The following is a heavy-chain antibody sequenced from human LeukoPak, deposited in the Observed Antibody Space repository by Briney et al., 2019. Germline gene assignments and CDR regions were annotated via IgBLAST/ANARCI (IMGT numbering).Heavy chain of an antibody. CDR1: EFSVGSNY. CDR3: AKSWYYYDSTGKLDY. J-gene: IGHJ4*02. CDR2: IYSGGST. D-gene: IGHD3-22*01. V-gene: IGHV3-66*01. Sequence: PGGSLRLSCAASEFSVGSNYMTWVRQAPGKGLEWVSLIYSGGSTYYADSVKGRFTISRDNSKNTLYLQMNSLRAEDTAVYYCAKSWYYYDSTGKLDYWGQGTLVTVSS.